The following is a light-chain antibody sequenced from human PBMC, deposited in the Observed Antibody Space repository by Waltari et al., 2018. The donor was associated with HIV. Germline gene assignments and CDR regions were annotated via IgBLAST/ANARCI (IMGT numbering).Light chain of an antibody. CDR3: QSADTGGTRV. V-gene: IGLV3-25*03. CDR2: KDT. CDR1: ALGKQY. J-gene: IGLJ1*01. Sequence: SFELTQPPSVSVSPGQTASITCSGDALGKQYTYWYQQKPGQAPVVVIYKDTERPSGIPERFSGSSSGTTVTLTISGVQSEDEADYYCQSADTGGTRVFGPGTKVTVL.